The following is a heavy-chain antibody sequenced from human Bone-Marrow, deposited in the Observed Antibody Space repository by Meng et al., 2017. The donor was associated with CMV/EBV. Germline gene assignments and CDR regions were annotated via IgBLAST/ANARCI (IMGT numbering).Heavy chain of an antibody. CDR1: GFTFSDYY. V-gene: IGHV3-11*04. CDR3: ARDLSRTKRDYRGISDY. CDR2: ISSGGSTT. Sequence: LSLTCAASGFTFSDYYMSWFRQAPGKGPEWVSYISSGGSTTYYADSVQGRFTISRDNAKNSVYLQMNSLRAEDTAVYYCARDLSRTKRDYRGISDYWGLGTLVTVS. D-gene: IGHD4-23*01. J-gene: IGHJ4*02.